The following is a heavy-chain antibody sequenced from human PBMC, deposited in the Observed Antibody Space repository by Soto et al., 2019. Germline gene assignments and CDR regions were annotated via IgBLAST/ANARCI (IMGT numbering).Heavy chain of an antibody. CDR2: ITRTDST. V-gene: IGHV3-23*04. J-gene: IGHJ4*02. CDR1: GFNFSSFG. CDR3: AKALVGEVGATDY. Sequence: VQLVESGGGVVQPGSSLRLSCAASGFNFSSFGMHWVRQAPGKGLEWVSAITRTDSTYYADSVKGRFTISRDNSRNTLYLQMNSLGAEDAALYYCAKALVGEVGATDYWGQGTLVTVSS. D-gene: IGHD1-26*01.